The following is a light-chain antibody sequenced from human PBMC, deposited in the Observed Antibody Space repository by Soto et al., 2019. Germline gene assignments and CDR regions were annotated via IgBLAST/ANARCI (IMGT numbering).Light chain of an antibody. Sequence: QSALTQPASVSGSPGQSITISCTGTSSDVGAYNYVSWYQQHPGKAPKLIIYEVSNRPSGVSNRFSGSKSGNTASLTISGLQAEDEADYYCSSYTTSSTVLFAGGTKLTVL. CDR2: EVS. J-gene: IGLJ2*01. CDR1: SSDVGAYNY. CDR3: SSYTTSSTVL. V-gene: IGLV2-14*01.